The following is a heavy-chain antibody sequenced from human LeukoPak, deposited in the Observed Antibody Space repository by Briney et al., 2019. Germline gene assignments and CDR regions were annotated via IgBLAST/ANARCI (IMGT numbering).Heavy chain of an antibody. J-gene: IGHJ4*02. V-gene: IGHV3-73*01. Sequence: GSLGLSCAASGFTFSGSAMHWVRQASGKGLEWVGRIRSKANSYATAYAASVKGRSTISRDDSKNTAYLQMNSLKTEDTAVYYCTSPDWNEDYWGQGTLVTVSS. CDR1: GFTFSGSA. D-gene: IGHD1-1*01. CDR2: IRSKANSYAT. CDR3: TSPDWNEDY.